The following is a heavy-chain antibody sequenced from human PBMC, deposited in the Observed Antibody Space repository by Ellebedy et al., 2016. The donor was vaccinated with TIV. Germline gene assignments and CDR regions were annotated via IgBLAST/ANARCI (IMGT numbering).Heavy chain of an antibody. CDR3: ARDLDKSSGWYGGAAY. CDR1: GFTFNSYA. CDR2: ISYDGSSK. Sequence: GESLKISCAASGFTFNSYAMHWVRQAPGKGLEWVAVISYDGSSKYYADSVKGRFTISRDKSMTTLYLEMNSLRAEDTAVYYCARDLDKSSGWYGGAAYWGQGTLVTVSS. D-gene: IGHD6-19*01. V-gene: IGHV3-30-3*01. J-gene: IGHJ4*02.